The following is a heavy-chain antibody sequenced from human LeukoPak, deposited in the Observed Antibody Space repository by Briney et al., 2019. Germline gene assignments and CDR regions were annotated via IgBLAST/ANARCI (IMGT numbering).Heavy chain of an antibody. CDR2: INHSGST. V-gene: IGHV4-34*01. CDR3: ASGLRGVIYVYYYYKDV. J-gene: IGHJ6*03. CDR1: GVSFSGYY. Sequence: SETLSLTCAVYGVSFSGYYWSWIRQPPRKGLEVIGEINHSGSTNYNPSLKSRVTISVDTSKNQFSLKLSSVTAAGTAVYYCASGLRGVIYVYYYYKDVWGKGTTVTVSS. D-gene: IGHD3-16*02.